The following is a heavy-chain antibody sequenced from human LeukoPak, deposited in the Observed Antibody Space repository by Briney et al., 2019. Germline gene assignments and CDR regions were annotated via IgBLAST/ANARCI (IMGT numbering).Heavy chain of an antibody. J-gene: IGHJ3*02. V-gene: IGHV5-51*01. CDR3: ARLENLDTLTAGHDAFDI. CDR2: IFPADSDT. Sequence: GESLKISCKGSGYMFINSWIAWVRQVPGKGLEWMGIIFPADSDTRYSPSFQGQVTMSVDKFISTAYLQWSSLKASDTAMYYCARLENLDTLTAGHDAFDIWGQGTMLTVSS. CDR1: GYMFINSW. D-gene: IGHD2-21*02.